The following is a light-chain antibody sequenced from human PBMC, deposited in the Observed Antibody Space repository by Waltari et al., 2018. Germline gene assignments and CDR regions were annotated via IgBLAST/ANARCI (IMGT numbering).Light chain of an antibody. CDR1: NIGSKS. V-gene: IGLV3-21*02. CDR2: DDK. J-gene: IGLJ3*02. Sequence: SYVVTQPPSMSAAPGQTARITCGGRNIGSKSVHWYQQRPSQAPVLVVEDDKDRPPGIPEGFAGSNSGNTATRTISRVEAGDEADYYCQVWDINSDHIWVFGGGTKLTVL. CDR3: QVWDINSDHIWV.